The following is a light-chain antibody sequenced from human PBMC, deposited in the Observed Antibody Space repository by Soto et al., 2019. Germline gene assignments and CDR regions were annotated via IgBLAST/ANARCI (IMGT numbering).Light chain of an antibody. CDR1: SSDVGGYNY. J-gene: IGLJ2*01. Sequence: QSVLTQPASVSGSPGQSITISCTGTSSDVGGYNYVSWYQQHPGKAPKLMIYDVSNRPSGVSNRFSGSKSGNTASLNISGLQAEDEADYYCSSYTSSSPRVFGGGTKVTVL. CDR3: SSYTSSSPRV. CDR2: DVS. V-gene: IGLV2-14*01.